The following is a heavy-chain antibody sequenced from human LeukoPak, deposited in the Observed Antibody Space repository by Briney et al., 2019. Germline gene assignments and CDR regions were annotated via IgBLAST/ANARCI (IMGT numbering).Heavy chain of an antibody. CDR2: IYHSGST. D-gene: IGHD2-2*01. V-gene: IGHV4-4*02. Sequence: SETLSLTCAVSGGSISSNTWWSWVRQPPGKGLEWIREIYHSGSTNYNPSLKSRVTISVDKSKNQFSLKLSSVTAADTAVYYCARIMGRGYCISTSCRGDWFDPWGQGTLVTVSS. CDR3: ARIMGRGYCISTSCRGDWFDP. CDR1: GGSISSNTW. J-gene: IGHJ5*02.